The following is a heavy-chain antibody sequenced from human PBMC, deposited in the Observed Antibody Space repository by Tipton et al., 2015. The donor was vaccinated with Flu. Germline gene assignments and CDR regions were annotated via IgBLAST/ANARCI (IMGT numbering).Heavy chain of an antibody. J-gene: IGHJ4*02. CDR1: GGSINSYY. CDR3: AKVIPELVAGLDS. V-gene: IGHV4-4*07. CDR2: IYIGGRT. Sequence: TLSLTCSVSGGSINSYYWSWIRQPAGKGLEWIGRIYIGGRTNYNPSLKSRVTMSVDRSKNQFSLRLSSVTAADTAVYSCAKVIPELVAGLDSWGQGTLVTVSS. D-gene: IGHD6-19*01.